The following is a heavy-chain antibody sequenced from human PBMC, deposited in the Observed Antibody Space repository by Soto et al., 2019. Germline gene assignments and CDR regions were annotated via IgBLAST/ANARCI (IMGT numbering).Heavy chain of an antibody. CDR2: ISYGGST. D-gene: IGHD2-2*01. Sequence: QLQLRESGPGLVKPSETLSLTCTVSGGSISSSSYYWAWIRQPPGKGLEWIGSISYGGSTSYNPSLKSRVIRTGAPSNEQFSLRLTPVSATDSSVYYCARNARFCSSATCSSEDFDSWGHVSMVTVS. CDR1: GGSISSSSYY. V-gene: IGHV4-39*01. J-gene: IGHJ3*02. CDR3: ARNARFCSSATCSSEDFDS.